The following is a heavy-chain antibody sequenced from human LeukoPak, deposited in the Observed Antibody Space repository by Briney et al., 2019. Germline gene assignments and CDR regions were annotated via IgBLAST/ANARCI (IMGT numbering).Heavy chain of an antibody. Sequence: PGGSLRLSCAASGFTFGSYGMHWVRQAPGKGLEWVAFIRYDGSNKYYADSVKGRFTISRDNSKNTLYLQMNSLRAEDTAVYYCAKDRWYSSSHLPENWGQGTLVTVSS. CDR3: AKDRWYSSSHLPEN. CDR2: IRYDGSNK. V-gene: IGHV3-30*02. D-gene: IGHD6-13*01. CDR1: GFTFGSYG. J-gene: IGHJ4*02.